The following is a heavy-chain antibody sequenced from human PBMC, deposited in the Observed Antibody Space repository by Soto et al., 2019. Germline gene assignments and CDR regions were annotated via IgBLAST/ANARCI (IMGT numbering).Heavy chain of an antibody. V-gene: IGHV4-4*07. CDR2: IFPTGNT. CDR1: SGSLSNYY. J-gene: IGHJ4*02. Sequence: QVQLQESGPGLVKPSETLSLTCTVSSGSLSNYYWSWIRQPAGKGLEWIGRIFPTGNTDYNPSLRSRVTRSVDTSKNQFSLKLNSVTAADTAVYYCARGSLGPDYWGPGTLVTVSS. CDR3: ARGSLGPDY. D-gene: IGHD1-26*01.